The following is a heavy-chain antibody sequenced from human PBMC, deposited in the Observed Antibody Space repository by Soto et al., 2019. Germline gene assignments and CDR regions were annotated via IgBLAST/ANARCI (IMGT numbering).Heavy chain of an antibody. Sequence: SETLSLTCTVSGGSISSGVYYWSWIRQHPGKGLEWIGYIYYSGGTYYNPSLKSRVTISVDTSKNQISLKLSSVTDANTAVYYCARATYYFDSSGYQTSVFDYWGQGTLVTVSS. CDR1: GGSISSGVYY. CDR3: ARATYYFDSSGYQTSVFDY. J-gene: IGHJ4*02. D-gene: IGHD3-22*01. V-gene: IGHV4-31*03. CDR2: IYYSGGT.